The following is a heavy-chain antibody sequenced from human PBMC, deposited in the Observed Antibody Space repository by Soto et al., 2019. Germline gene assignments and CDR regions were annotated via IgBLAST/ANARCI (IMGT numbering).Heavy chain of an antibody. J-gene: IGHJ4*01. D-gene: IGHD2-15*01. Sequence: QVQLQESGPGLVKPSQTLFLTCTVSGGSISSGGHYWSWIRQHPGKGLEWIGYIYYSGSTYYNPSLKSRVTISVDTSKNQFSLKMNSVTAADTAVYYCARGSRGSCAFWGQGTLVTVSS. CDR2: IYYSGST. V-gene: IGHV4-31*03. CDR1: GGSISSGGHY. CDR3: ARGSRGSCAF.